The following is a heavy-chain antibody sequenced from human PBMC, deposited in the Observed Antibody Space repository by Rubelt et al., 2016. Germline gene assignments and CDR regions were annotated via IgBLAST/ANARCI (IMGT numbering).Heavy chain of an antibody. D-gene: IGHD3-22*01. CDR1: GGSISSSTTYY. V-gene: IGHV4-39*07. CDR2: IYYSGIT. Sequence: QLQLQESGPGLVKPSETLSLTCTVSGGSISSSTTYYWGWIRQPPGKGLEWIGSIYYSGITYYNPSLKSRVTISVDTSKNQFTRERSSVTAAETAVYYGARAVRNPINWFDPWGQGTLVTGSS. CDR3: ARAVRNPINWFDP. J-gene: IGHJ5*02.